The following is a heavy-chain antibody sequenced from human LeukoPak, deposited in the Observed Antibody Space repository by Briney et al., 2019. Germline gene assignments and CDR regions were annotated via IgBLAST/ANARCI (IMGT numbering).Heavy chain of an antibody. V-gene: IGHV3-48*01. D-gene: IGHD2-15*01. CDR1: GFTFSSYS. J-gene: IGHJ4*02. CDR2: ISSSSITI. CDR3: ARDRGWSYSAIDY. Sequence: GGSLRLACPASGFTFSSYSLNSVRQAPGKGLECVSFISSSSITIYHAASVKGRFTNSRDKAEKSLYLQMNGLSAEDTAVYYCARDRGWSYSAIDYWGQGTLVTVSS.